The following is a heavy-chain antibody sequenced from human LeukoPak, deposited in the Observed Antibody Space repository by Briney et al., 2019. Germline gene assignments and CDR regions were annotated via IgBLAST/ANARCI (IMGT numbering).Heavy chain of an antibody. CDR3: ARHGSVTTPFDY. CDR1: GGSIRSYY. J-gene: IGHJ4*02. V-gene: IGHV4-59*08. CDR2: IYYSGST. Sequence: SETLSLTCSASGGSIRSYYWSWIRQPPGKGLEWIGYIYYSGSTNYNSSIKSRVTISVDTSKNQFSLRLSSVTAADTAVYYCARHGSVTTPFDYWGQGTLVTVSS. D-gene: IGHD4-17*01.